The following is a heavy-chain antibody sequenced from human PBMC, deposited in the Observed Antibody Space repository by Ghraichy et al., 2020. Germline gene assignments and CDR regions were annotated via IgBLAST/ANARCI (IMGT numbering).Heavy chain of an antibody. D-gene: IGHD1-26*01. Sequence: ASVKVSCKASGYTFTGYYMHWVRQAPGQGLEWMGWINPNSGGTNYAQKFQGRVTMTRDTSISTAYMELSRLRSDDTAVYYCARVRWLGLGATTTFDYWGQGTLVTVSS. V-gene: IGHV1-2*02. J-gene: IGHJ4*02. CDR3: ARVRWLGLGATTTFDY. CDR1: GYTFTGYY. CDR2: INPNSGGT.